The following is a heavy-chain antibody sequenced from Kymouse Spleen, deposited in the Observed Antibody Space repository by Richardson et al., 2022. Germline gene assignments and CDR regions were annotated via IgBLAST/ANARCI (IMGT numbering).Heavy chain of an antibody. CDR1: GFTFSSYS. CDR2: ISSSSSYI. Sequence: EVQLVESGGGLVKPGGSLRLSCAASGFTFSSYSMNWVRQAPGKGLEWVSSISSSSSYIYYADSVKGRFTISRDNAKNSLYLQMNSLRAEDTAVYYCARERDLAGLLFDYWGQGTLVTVSS. D-gene: IGHD6-19*01. V-gene: IGHV3-21*03. J-gene: IGHJ4*02. CDR3: ARERDLAGLLFDY.